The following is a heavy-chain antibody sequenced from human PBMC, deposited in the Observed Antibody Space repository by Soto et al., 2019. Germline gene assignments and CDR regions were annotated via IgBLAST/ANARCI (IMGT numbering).Heavy chain of an antibody. D-gene: IGHD2-2*01. J-gene: IGHJ6*02. CDR3: ARPRYEHYYYYGMDV. CDR2: IYYSGST. V-gene: IGHV4-39*01. CDR1: GGSISSSSYY. Sequence: SETLSLTCTVSGGSISSSSYYWGWIRQPPGKGLEWIGSIYYSGSTYYNPSLKSRVTISVDTSKNQFSLKLSSVTAADTAVYYCARPRYEHYYYYGMDVWGQGTTVTVPS.